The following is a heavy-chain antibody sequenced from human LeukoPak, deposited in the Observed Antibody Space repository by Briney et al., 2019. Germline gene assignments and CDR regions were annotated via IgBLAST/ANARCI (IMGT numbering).Heavy chain of an antibody. V-gene: IGHV3-30*18. J-gene: IGHJ4*02. CDR1: GFTFSSYG. Sequence: GGSLRLSCAASGFTFSSYGMHWVRQAPGKGLEWVAVISYDGSNKYYADSVKGRFTISRDNSKNTLYLQMNSLRAEDTAVYYCAKDRDSCLDYWGQGTLVTVPS. D-gene: IGHD2-2*01. CDR2: ISYDGSNK. CDR3: AKDRDSCLDY.